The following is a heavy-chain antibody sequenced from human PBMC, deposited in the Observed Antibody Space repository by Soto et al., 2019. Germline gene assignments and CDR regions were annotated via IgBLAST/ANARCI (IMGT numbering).Heavy chain of an antibody. V-gene: IGHV1-8*01. Sequence: QVQLVQSGAEVKMPGASVKVSCKASGYTFTDYGINWVRQATGQGLEWMGWMNPKSGDTVYAQKFQGRVSMTRATSITTAYMELNSLISADTAVYSFARVGYSVVGATVYWGHGTLVTVSS. D-gene: IGHD1-26*01. CDR3: ARVGYSVVGATVY. J-gene: IGHJ4*01. CDR1: GYTFTDYG. CDR2: MNPKSGDT.